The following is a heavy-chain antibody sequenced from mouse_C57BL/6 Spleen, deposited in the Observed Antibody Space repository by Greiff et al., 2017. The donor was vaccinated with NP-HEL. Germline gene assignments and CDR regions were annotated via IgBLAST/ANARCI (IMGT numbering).Heavy chain of an antibody. CDR1: GYTFTSYW. Sequence: QVQLQQPGAELVKPGASVKMSCKASGYTFTSYWITWVKQRPGQGLAWIGDLYPGSGSPNYNEKFKSKATLTVDTSSSTAYMQLSSLTSEDSAVYYCACYDSTTGFAYWGQGTLVTVSA. J-gene: IGHJ3*01. V-gene: IGHV1-55*01. D-gene: IGHD2-4*01. CDR3: ACYDSTTGFAY. CDR2: LYPGSGSP.